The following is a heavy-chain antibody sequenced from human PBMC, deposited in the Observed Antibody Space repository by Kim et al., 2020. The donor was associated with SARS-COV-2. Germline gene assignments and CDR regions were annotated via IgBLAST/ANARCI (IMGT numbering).Heavy chain of an antibody. CDR3: ATRYSGTYYCN. V-gene: IGHV3-53*01. D-gene: IGHD1-26*01. CDR1: GFTVSNNY. CDR2: IYSDGST. Sequence: GGSLRLSCAASGFTVSNNYMSWVHQAPGKGLEWVSTIYSDGSTYYADSVKGRFTVSRDNSKNTLYLQMNSLRVEDTAVYYCATRYSGTYYCNWGQGTLVTVSS. J-gene: IGHJ4*02.